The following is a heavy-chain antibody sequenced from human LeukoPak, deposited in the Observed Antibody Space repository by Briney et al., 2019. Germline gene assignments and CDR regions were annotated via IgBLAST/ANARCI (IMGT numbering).Heavy chain of an antibody. D-gene: IGHD5-18*01. CDR2: IYYSGST. CDR1: GGSISSYY. V-gene: IGHV4-59*01. Sequence: TSETLSLTCTVSGGSISSYYWSWIRQPPGKGLEWIGYIYYSGSTNYNPSLKSRVTISVDMSKNQFSLKLSSVTAADTAVYYCARTTEGGYTYDYFYYYYMDVWGKGTTVTISS. CDR3: ARTTEGGYTYDYFYYYYMDV. J-gene: IGHJ6*03.